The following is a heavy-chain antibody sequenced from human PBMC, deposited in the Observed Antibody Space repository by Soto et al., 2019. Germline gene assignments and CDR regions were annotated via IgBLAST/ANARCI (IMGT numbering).Heavy chain of an antibody. D-gene: IGHD5-12*01. Sequence: ASVKVSCKASGYTFTNYAIHWVRQAPGQSLEWMGWINAGNGNTEYSQKFQDRITVSRDTSASTVYMELSSLRSADSAVYYCARGEYSGYDRGWFDPWGQGTLVTVSS. J-gene: IGHJ5*02. CDR2: INAGNGNT. V-gene: IGHV1-3*01. CDR3: ARGEYSGYDRGWFDP. CDR1: GYTFTNYA.